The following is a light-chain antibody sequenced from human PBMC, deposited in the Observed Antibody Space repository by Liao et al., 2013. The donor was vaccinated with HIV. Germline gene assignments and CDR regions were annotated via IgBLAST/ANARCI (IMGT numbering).Light chain of an antibody. CDR2: QDS. CDR1: KLGDKY. CDR3: QVWDSSSDHWV. V-gene: IGLV3-1*01. J-gene: IGLJ3*02. Sequence: SYELTQPPSVSVSPGQTASITCSGYKLGDKYACWYQQKPGQSPFLVIYQDSKRPSGIPERFSGSNSGNTATLTISRVEAGDEADYYCQVWDSSSDHWVFGGGTKLTVL.